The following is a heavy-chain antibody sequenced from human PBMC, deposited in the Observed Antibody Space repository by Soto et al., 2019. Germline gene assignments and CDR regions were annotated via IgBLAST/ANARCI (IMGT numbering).Heavy chain of an antibody. J-gene: IGHJ6*02. CDR1: GGTFSSYA. Sequence: QVQLVQSGAEVKKPGSSVKVSCKASGGTFSSYAISWVRQAPGQGLEWMGGIIPIFGTANYAQKFQGRVTITADESTSTAYMELSSLRSEDTAVYYCESSGYRSSKFIGYSYYGMDVWGQGTTVTVSS. CDR3: ESSGYRSSKFIGYSYYGMDV. D-gene: IGHD3-22*01. V-gene: IGHV1-69*01. CDR2: IIPIFGTA.